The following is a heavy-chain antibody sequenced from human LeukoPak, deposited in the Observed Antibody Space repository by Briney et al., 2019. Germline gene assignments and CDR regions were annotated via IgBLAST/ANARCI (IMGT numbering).Heavy chain of an antibody. CDR2: IYYSGST. J-gene: IGHJ3*02. CDR1: GGSIGSGDYY. D-gene: IGHD5-24*01. V-gene: IGHV4-30-4*01. Sequence: PSQTLSLTCTVSGGSIGSGDYYWSWIRQPPGKGLEWIGYIYYSGSTYYNPSLKSRVTISVDTSKNQFSLKLSSVTAADTAVYYCARNGVEMAIDAFDIWGQGTMVTVSS. CDR3: ARNGVEMAIDAFDI.